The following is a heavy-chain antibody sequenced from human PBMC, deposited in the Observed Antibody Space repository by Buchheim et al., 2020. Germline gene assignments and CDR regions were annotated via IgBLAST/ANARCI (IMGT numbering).Heavy chain of an antibody. V-gene: IGHV3-23*01. D-gene: IGHD5-18*01. J-gene: IGHJ4*02. Sequence: EVQLLESGGGLVQPGGSLSLSCAASGFTFSSYARSWVRQAPGKGLEWVSAISGSGGSTSYAASVKGRFTISRANSKTTLYLQMNSLRAEDTAVYYCAKVPSYSHTAMAMYYFDYWGQGTL. CDR3: AKVPSYSHTAMAMYYFDY. CDR1: GFTFSSYA. CDR2: ISGSGGST.